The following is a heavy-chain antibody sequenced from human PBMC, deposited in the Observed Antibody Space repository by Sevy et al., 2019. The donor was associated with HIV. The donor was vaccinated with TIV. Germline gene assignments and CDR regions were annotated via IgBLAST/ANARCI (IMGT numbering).Heavy chain of an antibody. CDR3: ARDRYSGSYYTHEDQDVQH. D-gene: IGHD1-26*01. CDR2: ISSSSSYI. Sequence: GGSLRLSCAASGFTFSSYSMNWVRQAPGKGLEWVSSISSSSSYIYYADSVKGRFTISRDNAKNSLYLQMNSLRAEDTAVYYCARDRYSGSYYTHEDQDVQHWGQGTLVTVSS. V-gene: IGHV3-21*01. J-gene: IGHJ1*01. CDR1: GFTFSSYS.